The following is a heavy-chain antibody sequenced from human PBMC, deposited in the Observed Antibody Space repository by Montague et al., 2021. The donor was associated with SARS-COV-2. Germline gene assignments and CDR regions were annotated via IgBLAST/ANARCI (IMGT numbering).Heavy chain of an antibody. CDR2: IYNDGST. J-gene: IGHJ4*02. CDR1: GFTVSSNY. V-gene: IGHV3-53*04. D-gene: IGHD1-26*01. Sequence: SLRLSSSASGFTVSSNYMSWVRQAPGKGLEWVSVIYNDGSTYYADSVKGRFTISRHNSKNTLYLQMNSLRAEDTAMYYCARDRSGYLDYWGQGTLVTVSS. CDR3: ARDRSGYLDY.